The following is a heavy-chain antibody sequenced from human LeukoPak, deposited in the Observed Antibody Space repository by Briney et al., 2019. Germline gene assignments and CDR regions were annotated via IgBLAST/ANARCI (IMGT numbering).Heavy chain of an antibody. J-gene: IGHJ2*01. CDR3: ARFHVHGYNSGLDL. Sequence: SETLSLTCTASGGSMSSNYWSWIRQPAGEGLEWIGRMHTSGNTNYNPSLKSRVTMSLDTSKNQVSLKLSSVTAADTAVYYCARFHVHGYNSGLDLWGRGTLVTVSS. D-gene: IGHD5-18*01. CDR1: GGSMSSNY. CDR2: MHTSGNT. V-gene: IGHV4-4*07.